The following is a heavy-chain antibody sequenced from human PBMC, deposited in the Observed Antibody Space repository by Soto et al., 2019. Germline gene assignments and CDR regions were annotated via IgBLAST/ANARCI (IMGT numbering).Heavy chain of an antibody. D-gene: IGHD3-10*01. CDR1: GGTFNSYT. V-gene: IGHV1-69*02. CDR2: IIPMLSMS. CDR3: ATSYGSGSRPFDY. J-gene: IGHJ4*02. Sequence: QVQLVQSGAEVKKSGSSVRVSCKASGGTFNSYTLSWVRQAPGQRLEWMGRIIPMLSMSTYAQKFQGRVSIIADKSTNTVSLDLSSLRSDDTAIYSCATSYGSGSRPFDYWGQGTLVTVSS.